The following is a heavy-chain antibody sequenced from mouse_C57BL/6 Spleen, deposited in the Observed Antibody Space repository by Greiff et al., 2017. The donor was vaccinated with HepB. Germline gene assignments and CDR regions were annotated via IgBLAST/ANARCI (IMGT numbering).Heavy chain of an antibody. Sequence: EVKLVESGGGLVQPGGSLSLSCAASGFTFTDYYMSWVRQPPGKALEWLGFIRNKANGYTTEYSASVKGRFTISRDNSQSILYLQMNALRAEDSATYYCARSTVYGNCLYWYFDVWGTGTTVTVSS. V-gene: IGHV7-3*01. CDR2: IRNKANGYTT. CDR1: GFTFTDYY. CDR3: ARSTVYGNCLYWYFDV. J-gene: IGHJ1*03. D-gene: IGHD2-1*01.